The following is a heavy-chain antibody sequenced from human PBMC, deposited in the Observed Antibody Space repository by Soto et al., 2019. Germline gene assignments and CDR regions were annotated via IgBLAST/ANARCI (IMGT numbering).Heavy chain of an antibody. V-gene: IGHV3-23*01. CDR3: AKDRPRNYDFWSGYVVRFDP. CDR1: GFTFSSYA. J-gene: IGHJ5*02. CDR2: ISGSGGST. D-gene: IGHD3-3*01. Sequence: GGSLRLSCAASGFTFSSYAMSWVRQAPGKGLEWVSAISGSGGSTYYADSVKGRFTISRDNSKNTLYLQMNSLRAEDTAVYYCAKDRPRNYDFWSGYVVRFDPWGQGTLVTVSS.